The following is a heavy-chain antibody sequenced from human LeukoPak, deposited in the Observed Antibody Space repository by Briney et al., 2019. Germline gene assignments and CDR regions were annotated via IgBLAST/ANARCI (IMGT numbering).Heavy chain of an antibody. J-gene: IGHJ4*02. D-gene: IGHD5-18*01. CDR1: GYTFTGYY. V-gene: IGHV1-2*02. Sequence: ASVKVSCKASGYTFTGYYMHWVRQAPGQGLEWMGWINPNSGGTNYAQKFQGRVTMTRDTSISTAYMELSRLRSDDTAVYYCARGSLPPPRGYSYGSLDYWGQGTLVTVSS. CDR2: INPNSGGT. CDR3: ARGSLPPPRGYSYGSLDY.